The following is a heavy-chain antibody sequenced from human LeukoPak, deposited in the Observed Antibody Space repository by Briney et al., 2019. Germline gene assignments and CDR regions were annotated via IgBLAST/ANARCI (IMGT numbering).Heavy chain of an antibody. CDR1: GFTFSSYA. V-gene: IGHV3-23*01. D-gene: IGHD2-2*01. J-gene: IGHJ4*02. CDR3: AKDHCSSTSCYLGDRYFDY. CDR2: ISGSGGST. Sequence: GGSLRLSCAASGFTFSSYAMSWVRQAPGKGLEWVSAISGSGGSTYYADSVKGRFTISRDNSKNTLYLQMNSLRAEDTAVYYCAKDHCSSTSCYLGDRYFDYWGQGTLVTVSS.